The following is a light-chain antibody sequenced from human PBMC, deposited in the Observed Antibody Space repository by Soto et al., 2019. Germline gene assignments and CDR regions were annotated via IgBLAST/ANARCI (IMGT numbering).Light chain of an antibody. CDR1: QSVSNNY. Sequence: EIVLTQSPGTLSLSPGERVTLSCRASQSVSNNYLAWYQQKPGQAPRLLIYGASTRAAGIPDRFSGSGSGTDFTLTITRLEPEDSAVYFCQQYTGPPTTFGQGTRLEIK. J-gene: IGKJ5*01. CDR2: GAS. CDR3: QQYTGPPTT. V-gene: IGKV3-20*01.